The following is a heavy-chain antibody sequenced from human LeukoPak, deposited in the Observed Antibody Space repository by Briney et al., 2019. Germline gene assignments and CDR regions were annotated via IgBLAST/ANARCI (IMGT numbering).Heavy chain of an antibody. CDR1: GFTFSDYY. D-gene: IGHD2-15*01. J-gene: IGHJ4*02. Sequence: PGGSLSLSCAASGFTFSDYYMTWIRQAPGKGLEWVSYISSSSTYTNYGDSVKGRFTISRDDAKNSLYLQMNSLRAEDTAVYYCAKDSGDIVVVVAATFFDYWGQGTLVTVSS. CDR2: ISSSSTYT. V-gene: IGHV3-11*05. CDR3: AKDSGDIVVVVAATFFDY.